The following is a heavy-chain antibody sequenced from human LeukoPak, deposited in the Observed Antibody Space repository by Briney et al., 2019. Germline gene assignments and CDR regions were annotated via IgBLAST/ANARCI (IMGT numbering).Heavy chain of an antibody. CDR2: ISGSGDIT. Sequence: PGGSLRLSCAASGFTFSSYAMSWVRQAPGKGLEWLSIISGSGDITYYADSVKGRFTISRDNSKNTLYLQMNNLRGEDTAVYYCTTPGGSGWYGHWGQGTLVTVSS. CDR1: GFTFSSYA. CDR3: TTPGGSGWYGH. J-gene: IGHJ4*02. D-gene: IGHD6-19*01. V-gene: IGHV3-23*01.